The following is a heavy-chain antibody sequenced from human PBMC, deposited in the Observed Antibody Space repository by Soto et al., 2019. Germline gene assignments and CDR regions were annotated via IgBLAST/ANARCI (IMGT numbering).Heavy chain of an antibody. V-gene: IGHV3-30-3*01. Sequence: QVQVVESGGGVVQPGGSLRLSCAASGFTFSTSAMHWVRQAPGKGLEWMAMISYGGNNKYYAGSVKGRFTISREISESTLYMQMNSLRTEDTAVYYCAREEFEAGRGHFGCWGQGTVVSVSS. J-gene: IGHJ4*02. CDR1: GFTFSTSA. D-gene: IGHD6-13*01. CDR2: ISYGGNNK. CDR3: AREEFEAGRGHFGC.